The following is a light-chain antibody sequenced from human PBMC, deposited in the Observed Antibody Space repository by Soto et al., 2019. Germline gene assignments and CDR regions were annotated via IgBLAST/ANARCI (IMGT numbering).Light chain of an antibody. J-gene: IGKJ5*01. CDR1: QSISNK. CDR2: DTS. V-gene: IGKV3-15*01. CDR3: QQYNIWRSIS. Sequence: EIVLTQSPGALSLSPGERATLSCRASQSISNKLAWYQHKPGQAPRLLIYDTSTRVAGIPARFTGSGSGTDFTLTIRSLQSEDFAVYYCQQYNIWRSISFGQGTRLEIK.